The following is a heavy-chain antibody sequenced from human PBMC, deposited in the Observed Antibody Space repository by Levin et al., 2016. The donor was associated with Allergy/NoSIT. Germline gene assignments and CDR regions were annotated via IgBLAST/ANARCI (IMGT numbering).Heavy chain of an antibody. D-gene: IGHD1-26*01. CDR3: AREVYYKYDY. Sequence: GGSLRLSCAASGFTFSDYYMSWIRQAPGKGLEWVSTISNSGSTMSYADSVKGRFTISRDNAKNSLYLQMNSLRAEDTAVYYCAREVYYKYDYWGQGTLVAVSS. J-gene: IGHJ4*02. CDR2: ISNSGSTM. V-gene: IGHV3-11*01. CDR1: GFTFSDYY.